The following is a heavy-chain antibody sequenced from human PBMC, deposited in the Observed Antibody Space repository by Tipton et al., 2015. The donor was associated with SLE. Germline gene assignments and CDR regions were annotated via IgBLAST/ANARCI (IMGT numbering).Heavy chain of an antibody. D-gene: IGHD3-22*01. Sequence: TLSLTCTVSGGSISSYYWSWIRQPPGKGLEWIGYIYYSGSTYYNPSLKSRVTISVDTSKNQFSLKLSSVTAADTAVYYCAREAHYYDSSGTLTGYCGQGTLVTVSS. J-gene: IGHJ4*02. V-gene: IGHV4-59*12. CDR2: IYYSGST. CDR3: AREAHYYDSSGTLTGY. CDR1: GGSISSYY.